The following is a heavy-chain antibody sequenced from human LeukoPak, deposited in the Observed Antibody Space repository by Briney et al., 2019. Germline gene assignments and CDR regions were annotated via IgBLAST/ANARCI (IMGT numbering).Heavy chain of an antibody. CDR3: ARFLERSFDI. CDR2: INSNGGST. Sequence: GGSLTLSCAASGFTFSSYSMHWVRQAPGKGLECVSAINSNGGSTYYANSVRGRFTISRDNPKVTLYLQMGSLRAEDMAVYYCARFLERSFDIWGQGTMVTVSS. J-gene: IGHJ3*02. V-gene: IGHV3-64*01. CDR1: GFTFSSYS. D-gene: IGHD5-24*01.